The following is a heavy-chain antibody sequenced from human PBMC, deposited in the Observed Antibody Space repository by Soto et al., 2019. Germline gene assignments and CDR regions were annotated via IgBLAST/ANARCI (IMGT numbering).Heavy chain of an antibody. CDR2: IIPIFGTA. CDR1: GDTFSGYA. Sequence: GASLKGAWKASGDTFSGYAISWVRQAPGQGLEWMGGIIPIFGTANYAQKFQGRVTITADESTSTAYMELSSLRSEDTAVYYCARGVTTFSFAYRGQGTMVTVSS. V-gene: IGHV1-69*13. CDR3: ARGVTTFSFAY. J-gene: IGHJ4*02. D-gene: IGHD4-4*01.